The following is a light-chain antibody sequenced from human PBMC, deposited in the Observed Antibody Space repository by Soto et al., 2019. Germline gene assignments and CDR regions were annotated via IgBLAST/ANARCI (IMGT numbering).Light chain of an antibody. CDR2: KDI. Sequence: SYELTQPPSVSVSPGQTARITCSGDALPKQYVYWDQQRPGQAPVLVIYKDIERPSGIPERFSGSSSGTTATLTISGVQAEDEADSYCQSADYNGTLQVFGGGTKLTVL. CDR3: QSADYNGTLQV. CDR1: ALPKQY. V-gene: IGLV3-25*03. J-gene: IGLJ3*02.